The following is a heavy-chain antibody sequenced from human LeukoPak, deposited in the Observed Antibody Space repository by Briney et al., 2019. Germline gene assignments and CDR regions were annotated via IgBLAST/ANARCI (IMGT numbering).Heavy chain of an antibody. CDR1: GFTFSSYS. CDR2: ISSSSNTI. V-gene: IGHV3-48*04. D-gene: IGHD2-21*02. Sequence: PGGSLRLSCVASGFTFSSYSMNWVRQAPGKGLQWISYISSSSNTIYYADSAKGRFTISRDNAKNTLYLQMNSLRAEDTAVYYCARGGVVVTVQLGYYYYGMDVWSQGTTVTVSS. J-gene: IGHJ6*02. CDR3: ARGGVVVTVQLGYYYYGMDV.